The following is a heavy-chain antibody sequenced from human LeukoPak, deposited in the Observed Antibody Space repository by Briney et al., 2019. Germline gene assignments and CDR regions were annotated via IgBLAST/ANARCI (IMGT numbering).Heavy chain of an antibody. CDR2: INSAGST. V-gene: IGHV3-23*01. CDR1: GFTFSSSA. Sequence: HTGGSLRLSGAASGFTFSSSAMSWVRKAPGKGLEWVSAINSAGSTYYGDSVRGRFTISRDNSKNVLHLQMNSLRAEDTALYYCAKDQNTVATAPFDYWGLGTLVTVSS. J-gene: IGHJ4*02. CDR3: AKDQNTVATAPFDY. D-gene: IGHD4-17*01.